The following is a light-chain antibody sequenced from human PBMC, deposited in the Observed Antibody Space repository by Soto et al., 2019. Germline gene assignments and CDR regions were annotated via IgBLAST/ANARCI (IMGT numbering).Light chain of an antibody. CDR2: DVT. Sequence: QSALTQPRSVSGSPGRSVTISCTGTSSDFGDDKYVSWYQQHPGQAPKLVIYDVTKRPSGVPDRFSGSKSGNTASLTISGLQAEDEADYYCCSYVDTDTVLFGGGTKVTVL. V-gene: IGLV2-11*01. CDR3: CSYVDTDTVL. J-gene: IGLJ3*02. CDR1: SSDFGDDKY.